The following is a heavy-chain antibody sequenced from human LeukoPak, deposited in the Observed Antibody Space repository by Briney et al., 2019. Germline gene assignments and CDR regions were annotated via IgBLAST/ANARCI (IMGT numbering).Heavy chain of an antibody. V-gene: IGHV4-34*01. CDR2: INHSGST. CDR1: GGSISSYY. J-gene: IGHJ6*03. Sequence: SETLSLTCTVSGGSISSYYWSWIRQPPGKGLEWIGEINHSGSTNYNPSLKSRVTISVDTSKNQFSLKLSSVTAADTAVYYCARGGRGSGRINYYYMDVWGKGTTVTVSS. CDR3: ARGGRGSGRINYYYMDV. D-gene: IGHD3-10*01.